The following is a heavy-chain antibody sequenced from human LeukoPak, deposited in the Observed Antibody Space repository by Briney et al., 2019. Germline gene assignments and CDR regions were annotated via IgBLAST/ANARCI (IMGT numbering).Heavy chain of an antibody. CDR2: IYSGGST. V-gene: IGHV3-66*02. Sequence: PGGSLRLSCAASGFTFSDYYMSWIRQAPGKGLEWVSVIYSGGSTYYADSVKGRFTISRDNSKNTLYLQMNSLRAEDTAVYYCARDYQLLYFDYWGQGTLVTVSS. J-gene: IGHJ4*02. CDR3: ARDYQLLYFDY. CDR1: GFTFSDYY. D-gene: IGHD2-2*01.